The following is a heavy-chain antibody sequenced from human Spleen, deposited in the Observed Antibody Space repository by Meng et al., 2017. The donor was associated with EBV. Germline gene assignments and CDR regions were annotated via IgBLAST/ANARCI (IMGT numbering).Heavy chain of an antibody. J-gene: IGHJ4*02. CDR1: GYTFTSFA. CDR2: IHTNTGNP. V-gene: IGHV7-4-1*02. D-gene: IGHD2-15*01. Sequence: LGQAGAGGKTPGSSVKVSCKASGYTFTSFAMKWVRQAPGQGLEWMGWIHTNTGNPTYAQGFTGRFVFSLDTSVTTAYLEISSLKPEDSGVYYCARARDCSGGRCYSDYWGQGTLVTVSS. CDR3: ARARDCSGGRCYSDY.